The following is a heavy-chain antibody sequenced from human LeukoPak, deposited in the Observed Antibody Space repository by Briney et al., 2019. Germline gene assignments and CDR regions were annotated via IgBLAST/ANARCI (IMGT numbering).Heavy chain of an antibody. V-gene: IGHV1-69*04. CDR3: ARGYCSSTSCYLRYYYYGMDV. CDR2: IIPILGIA. D-gene: IGHD2-2*01. Sequence: SVKVSCKASGGTFSSYAISWVRQAPGQGLEWMGRIIPILGIANYAQKFQGRVTITADKSTSTAYMELSSLRSEDTAVYYCARGYCSSTSCYLRYYYYGMDVWGQGTTVTVSS. CDR1: GGTFSSYA. J-gene: IGHJ6*02.